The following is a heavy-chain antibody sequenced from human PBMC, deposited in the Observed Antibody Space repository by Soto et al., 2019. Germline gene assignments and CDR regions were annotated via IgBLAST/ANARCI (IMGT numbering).Heavy chain of an antibody. D-gene: IGHD3-22*01. CDR2: IYYSGST. Sequence: SETLSLTCTVSGGSISSYYWSWIRQPPGKGLEWIGYIYYSGSTNYNPSLKSRVTISVDTSKNQFSLKLSSVTAADTAVYYCARVARWGSSGYYYLFFDYWGQGTLVTVSS. J-gene: IGHJ4*02. CDR1: GGSISSYY. CDR3: ARVARWGSSGYYYLFFDY. V-gene: IGHV4-59*01.